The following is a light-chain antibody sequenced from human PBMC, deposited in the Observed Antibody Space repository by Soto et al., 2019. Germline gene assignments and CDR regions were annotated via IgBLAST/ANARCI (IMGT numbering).Light chain of an antibody. J-gene: IGKJ1*01. V-gene: IGKV3-20*01. CDR2: DVS. CDR1: RSLSSTS. Sequence: ELVLTQSPGTLSLSPGERAALSCRASRSLSSTSLAWYQQRPGQAPRLLIYDVSSRATGIPDRFSGSGSGTDFTHTINRLEPDDFAVYYCQQYGSSPRTFGQGTKV. CDR3: QQYGSSPRT.